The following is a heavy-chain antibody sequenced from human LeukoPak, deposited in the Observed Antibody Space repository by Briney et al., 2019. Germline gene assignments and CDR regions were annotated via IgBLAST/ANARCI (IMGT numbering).Heavy chain of an antibody. CDR3: ARGSQAVSGHYYYYMDV. Sequence: GGSLRLSCAASGFTFSSYSMNWVRQAPGKGLEWVSSISTSGSYINYADSLKGRFTISRDNAKNSLFLQMNSLRAEDTAVYYCARGSQAVSGHYYYYMDVWGKGTTVTVSS. V-gene: IGHV3-21*01. J-gene: IGHJ6*03. CDR2: ISTSGSYI. D-gene: IGHD6-19*01. CDR1: GFTFSSYS.